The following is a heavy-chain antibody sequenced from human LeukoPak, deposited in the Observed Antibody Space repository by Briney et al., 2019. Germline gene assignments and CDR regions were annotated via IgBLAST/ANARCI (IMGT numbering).Heavy chain of an antibody. CDR2: INQDGSEK. CDR1: GFTFSRYW. V-gene: IGHV3-7*01. CDR3: ARESFAARWD. D-gene: IGHD6-6*01. Sequence: LSGGSLRLSCAASGFTFSRYWMSWVRQAPGKGLEWVANINQDGSEKYYVDSVKGRFTISRDNTKNSLYLQMNSPRAEDAAVYYCARESFAARWDWGQGTLITVSS. J-gene: IGHJ4*02.